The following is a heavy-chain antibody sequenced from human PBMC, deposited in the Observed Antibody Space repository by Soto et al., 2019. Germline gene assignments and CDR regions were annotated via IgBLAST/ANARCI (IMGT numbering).Heavy chain of an antibody. CDR1: GFTFNTYG. J-gene: IGHJ6*02. CDR3: ARADCTGAYCYSWPFNYGVDV. V-gene: IGHV3-33*01. CDR2: IWYDGSNK. Sequence: QVQLVESGGGVAQPGGSLRLSCTTSGFTFNTYGMHWVRQAPGKGLEWVAIIWYDGSNKYYADSVKGRFTISRDNSKNKMYMQMNSLRAEDTALYYCARADCTGAYCYSWPFNYGVDVWGQGTTVTVSS. D-gene: IGHD2-15*01.